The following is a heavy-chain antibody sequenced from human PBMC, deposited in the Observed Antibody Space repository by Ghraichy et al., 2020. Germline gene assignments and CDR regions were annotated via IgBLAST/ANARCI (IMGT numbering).Heavy chain of an antibody. CDR3: AKDRDYDYVWGSYRQSHFDH. Sequence: GGSLRLSCAASGFTFSSYAMSWVRQAPGKGLEWVSAISGSGGSTYYADSVKGRFTISRDNSKNTLYLQMNSLRAEDTAVYYCAKDRDYDYVWGSYRQSHFDHWGQRSLFTVSS. CDR2: ISGSGGST. CDR1: GFTFSSYA. D-gene: IGHD3-16*02. V-gene: IGHV3-23*01. J-gene: IGHJ4*02.